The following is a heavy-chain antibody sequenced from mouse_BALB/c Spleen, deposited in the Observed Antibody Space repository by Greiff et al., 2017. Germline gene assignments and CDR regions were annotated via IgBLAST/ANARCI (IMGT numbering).Heavy chain of an antibody. V-gene: IGHV1-74*01. CDR2: IDPYDSDT. CDR3: ARETTVVESLLDY. D-gene: IGHD1-1*01. J-gene: IGHJ2*01. CDR1: GYTFISYW. Sequence: VQLQQPAELVRPGASVKLSCKASGYTFISYWLNWVKQRPEQGLEWIGRIDPYDSDTHYNQKIKDKAILTVDKSSSTAYMQLSSLTSEDSAVYYCARETTVVESLLDYWGQGTTLTVSS.